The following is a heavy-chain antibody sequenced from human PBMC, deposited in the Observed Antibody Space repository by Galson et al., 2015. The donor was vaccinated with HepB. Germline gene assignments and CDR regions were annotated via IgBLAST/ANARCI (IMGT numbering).Heavy chain of an antibody. J-gene: IGHJ6*02. CDR3: ARDLRELHYYYYGMDV. Sequence: SLRLSCAASGFTFSSYAMHWVRQAPGKGLEWVAVISYDGSNKYYADSVKGRFTISRDNSKNTLYLQMNSLRAEDTAVYYCARDLRELHYYYYGMDVWGQGTTVTVSS. D-gene: IGHD1-7*01. CDR2: ISYDGSNK. CDR1: GFTFSSYA. V-gene: IGHV3-30-3*01.